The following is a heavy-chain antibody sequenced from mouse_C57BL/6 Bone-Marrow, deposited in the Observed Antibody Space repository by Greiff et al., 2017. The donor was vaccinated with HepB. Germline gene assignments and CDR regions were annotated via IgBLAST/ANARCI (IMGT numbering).Heavy chain of an antibody. Sequence: QVHVKQSGAELARPGASVKLSCKASGYTFTSYGISWVKQRTGQGLEWIGEIYPRSGNTYYNEKFKGKATLTADKSSSTAYMELRSLTSEDSAVYFCARSGFITWYFDVWGTGTTVTVSS. V-gene: IGHV1-81*01. CDR2: IYPRSGNT. D-gene: IGHD1-1*01. J-gene: IGHJ1*03. CDR1: GYTFTSYG. CDR3: ARSGFITWYFDV.